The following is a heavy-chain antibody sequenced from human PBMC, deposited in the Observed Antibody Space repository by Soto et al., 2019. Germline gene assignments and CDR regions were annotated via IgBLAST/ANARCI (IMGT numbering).Heavy chain of an antibody. Sequence: PPGKGLEWIGYIYYSGSTYYNPSLKSRVTISVDTSKNQFSLKLSSVTAADTAVYYCFFLQAESGIRDCSTVSAFLLNRSSDL. CDR2: IYYSGST. CDR3: FFLQAESGIRDCSTVSAFLLNRSSDL. J-gene: IGHJ2*01. V-gene: IGHV4-30-4*01. D-gene: IGHD3-9*01.